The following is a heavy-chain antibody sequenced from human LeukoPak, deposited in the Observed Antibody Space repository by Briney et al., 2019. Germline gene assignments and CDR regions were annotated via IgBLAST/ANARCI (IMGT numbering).Heavy chain of an antibody. CDR2: INHSGST. Sequence: SETLSLTCAVYGGSFSGYYWSWIRQPPGKGLEWIGEINHSGSTNYNPSLKSRVTISVDTSKNQFSLKLSSVTAADTAVYYCARVPSYYYDSSGYNGNWFDPWGQGTLVTVS. D-gene: IGHD3-22*01. V-gene: IGHV4-34*01. J-gene: IGHJ5*02. CDR1: GGSFSGYY. CDR3: ARVPSYYYDSSGYNGNWFDP.